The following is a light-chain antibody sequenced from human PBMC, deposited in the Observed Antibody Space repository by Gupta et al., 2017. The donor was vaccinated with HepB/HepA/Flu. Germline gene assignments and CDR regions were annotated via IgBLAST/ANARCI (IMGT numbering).Light chain of an antibody. J-gene: IGKJ4*01. Sequence: EIVMTQSPATLSVSPGERATLSCRASQSVSSNLAWYQQKPGQAPRLLIYGASTRATGIPARFSGSAYGTEFTLTISIRQSEDFAVYYCQQYKNWPPLTFGGGTKVEI. V-gene: IGKV3-15*01. CDR1: QSVSSN. CDR2: GAS. CDR3: QQYKNWPPLT.